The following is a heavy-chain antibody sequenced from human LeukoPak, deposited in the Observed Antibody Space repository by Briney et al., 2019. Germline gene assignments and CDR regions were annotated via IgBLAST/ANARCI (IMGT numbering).Heavy chain of an antibody. Sequence: GGSLRLSCAASGFPFSDYWMHWVRQAPGEGLVWVSRINPDGSRTDYADSVKGRFTISRDNTKNTVDLQMNSLRAEDTAVYYCARDFEAPSNCWGQGTLVTVSS. V-gene: IGHV3-74*01. J-gene: IGHJ4*02. CDR2: INPDGSRT. D-gene: IGHD3-9*01. CDR3: ARDFEAPSNC. CDR1: GFPFSDYW.